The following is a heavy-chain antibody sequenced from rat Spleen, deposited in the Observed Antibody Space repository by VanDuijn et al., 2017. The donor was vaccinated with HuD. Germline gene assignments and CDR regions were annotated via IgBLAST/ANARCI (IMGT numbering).Heavy chain of an antibody. CDR3: ARPGDYYYSGLNWFAY. J-gene: IGHJ3*01. Sequence: EVQLVESGGGLVQPGRSLKLSCAASGFTFSDYYMAWVRQAPKKGLEWVASISYEGSSTYYGDSVKGRFTISRDNAKSTLYLQMNSLRSEDTATYYCARPGDYYYSGLNWFAYWGQGTLVTVSS. CDR1: GFTFSDYY. V-gene: IGHV5-22*01. CDR2: ISYEGSST. D-gene: IGHD1-1*01.